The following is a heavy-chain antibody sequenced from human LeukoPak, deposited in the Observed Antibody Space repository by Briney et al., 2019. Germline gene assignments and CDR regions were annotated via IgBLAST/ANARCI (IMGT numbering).Heavy chain of an antibody. CDR3: ASWRDFHAFDI. V-gene: IGHV3-66*01. J-gene: IGHJ3*02. D-gene: IGHD3-3*01. Sequence: GGSLRLSCVGSGFTVSRNYMSWVRQAAGKGPEWVSAIDSGGNTHHADSVKGRFTISRDISKNTLLLQMNSLRAEDTAVYYCASWRDFHAFDIWGQGTMVTVSS. CDR2: IDSGGNT. CDR1: GFTVSRNY.